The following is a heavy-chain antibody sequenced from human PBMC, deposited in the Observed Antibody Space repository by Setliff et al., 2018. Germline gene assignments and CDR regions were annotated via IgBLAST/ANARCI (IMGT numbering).Heavy chain of an antibody. CDR3: ARVGIKGGYYFDY. CDR2: IFPTDSDT. D-gene: IGHD7-27*01. J-gene: IGHJ4*02. Sequence: RESLKISCKGSGRSFTSFWIGWVRQMPGKGLEWMGIIFPTDSDTRYSPSFRGQVTISADKSISTAYLQWSSLKASDTAIYYCARVGIKGGYYFDYWGQGTLVTVSS. CDR1: GRSFTSFW. V-gene: IGHV5-51*01.